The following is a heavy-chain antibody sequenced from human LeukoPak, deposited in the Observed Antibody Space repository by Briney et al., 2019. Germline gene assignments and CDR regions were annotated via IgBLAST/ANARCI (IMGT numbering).Heavy chain of an antibody. J-gene: IGHJ4*02. CDR3: ARDSPTGIAVAGLFDY. Sequence: GGSLRLSCAASGFTFSSYSMNWVRQAPGKGLEWVSSISSSSSYIYYADSVKGRFTISRDNAKNSLYLQMNSLRAEDTAVYYCARDSPTGIAVAGLFDYWGQGTLVTVSS. CDR1: GFTFSSYS. V-gene: IGHV3-21*01. D-gene: IGHD6-19*01. CDR2: ISSSSSYI.